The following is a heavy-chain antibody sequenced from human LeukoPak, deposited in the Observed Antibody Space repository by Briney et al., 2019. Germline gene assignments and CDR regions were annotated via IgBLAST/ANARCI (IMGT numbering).Heavy chain of an antibody. D-gene: IGHD4-17*01. Sequence: GESLKISCKGSGYSFTSYWIGWVRQMPGKGLEWMGIIYPGDSDTRYSPSFQGQVTISADKSISTAYPQWSSLKASATAMYYCARKGAVTAPLNWYFDLWGRGTLVTVSS. V-gene: IGHV5-51*01. CDR2: IYPGDSDT. J-gene: IGHJ2*01. CDR1: GYSFTSYW. CDR3: ARKGAVTAPLNWYFDL.